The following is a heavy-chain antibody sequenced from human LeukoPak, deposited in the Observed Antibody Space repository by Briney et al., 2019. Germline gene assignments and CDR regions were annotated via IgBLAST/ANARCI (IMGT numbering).Heavy chain of an antibody. CDR3: ERQRYVVVVAATPELGY. Sequence: ASVKVSCKASGYTFTGYYMHWVRQAPGQGLEWMGWINPNSGGTNYAQKFQGRVTMTRDTSISTAYMELSRLRSDDTAVYYCERQRYVVVVAATPELGYWGQGTLVTVSS. V-gene: IGHV1-2*02. CDR2: INPNSGGT. J-gene: IGHJ4*02. D-gene: IGHD2-15*01. CDR1: GYTFTGYY.